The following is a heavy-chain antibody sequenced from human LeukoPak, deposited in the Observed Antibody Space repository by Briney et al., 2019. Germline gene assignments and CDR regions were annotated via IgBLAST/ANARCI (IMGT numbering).Heavy chain of an antibody. J-gene: IGHJ6*02. CDR3: AKYYGQGDYYYYYGMDV. V-gene: IGHV3-23*01. D-gene: IGHD4-17*01. Sequence: GGSLRLSCAASGFTFSNYAMSWVRQAPGTGLEWVSGSSGSDGSTYYADSVKGRFTISRDNSKNTLYLQMNSLRAEDTAIYYCAKYYGQGDYYYYYGMDVWGQGTTVTVSS. CDR2: SSGSDGST. CDR1: GFTFSNYA.